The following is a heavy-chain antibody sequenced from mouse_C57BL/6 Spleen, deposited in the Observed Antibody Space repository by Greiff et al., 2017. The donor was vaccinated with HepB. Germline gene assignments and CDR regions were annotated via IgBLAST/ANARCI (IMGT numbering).Heavy chain of an antibody. Sequence: VQLQQPGAELVKPGASVKLSCKASGYTFTSYWMHWVKQRPGRGLEWIGRIDPNRGGTKYNEKFKSKATLTVDKPSSTAYMQLSSLTSEDSAVYYCAREGDYYGTPGSSYAMDYWGQGTSVTVSS. V-gene: IGHV1-72*01. CDR3: AREGDYYGTPGSSYAMDY. CDR1: GYTFTSYW. CDR2: IDPNRGGT. J-gene: IGHJ4*01. D-gene: IGHD1-1*01.